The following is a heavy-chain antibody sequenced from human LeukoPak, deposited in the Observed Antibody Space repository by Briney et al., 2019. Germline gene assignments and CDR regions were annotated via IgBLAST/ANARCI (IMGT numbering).Heavy chain of an antibody. CDR2: IYYSGST. V-gene: IGHV4-39*01. Sequence: PSETLSLTCTVSGGSISSSSYYWGWIRQPPGKGLEWIGNIYYSGSTYYNPSLKSRVTISVDTSKNQFSLKLTSVTAADTAVYYCARNVPSPSHHFDIWGQGTMVTVSS. D-gene: IGHD1-1*01. CDR1: GGSISSSSYY. J-gene: IGHJ3*02. CDR3: ARNVPSPSHHFDI.